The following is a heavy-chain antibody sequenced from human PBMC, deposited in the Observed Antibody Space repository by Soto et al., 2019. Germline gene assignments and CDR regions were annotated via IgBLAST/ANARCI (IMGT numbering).Heavy chain of an antibody. CDR3: AKGGYYDSSGYYYRVDY. J-gene: IGHJ4*02. CDR2: ISGSGGST. D-gene: IGHD3-22*01. CDR1: GFTFSSYA. V-gene: IGHV3-23*01. Sequence: EVQLLESGGGLVQPGGSLRLSCAASGFTFSSYAMSWVRQAPGKGLEWVSAISGSGGSTYYADSVKGRFTISRDNSKNTLYLQMNSLRAEDTAVYYCAKGGYYDSSGYYYRVDYWGQGTLVTVSS.